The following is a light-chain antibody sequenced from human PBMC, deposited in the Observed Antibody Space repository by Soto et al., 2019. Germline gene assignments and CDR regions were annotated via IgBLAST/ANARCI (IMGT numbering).Light chain of an antibody. Sequence: DIQMTQSPSTLSTSVGDRVTITCRASQSIRSWFAWYQQKPGKAPNLLIYKASNLQSGVPSRFSGSGSGTEFTLTISSLQPDDFATYYCQQYKSYPYTFGQGTKLEIK. CDR2: KAS. V-gene: IGKV1-5*03. J-gene: IGKJ2*01. CDR1: QSIRSW. CDR3: QQYKSYPYT.